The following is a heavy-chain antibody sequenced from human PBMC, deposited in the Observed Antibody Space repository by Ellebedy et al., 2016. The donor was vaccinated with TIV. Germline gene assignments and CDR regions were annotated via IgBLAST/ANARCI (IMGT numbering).Heavy chain of an antibody. CDR2: VYFSGGN. Sequence: SETLSLXXTVSGGSISSIRHYWGWIRQPPGKGLEWIGSVYFSGGNYSNPSLKSRATISVDTSKNHFSLNMTSVRAADTALDYCARGGYTYADPNDAFDIWGQGTTVTVSS. J-gene: IGHJ3*02. D-gene: IGHD5-18*01. CDR3: ARGGYTYADPNDAFDI. V-gene: IGHV4-39*07. CDR1: GGSISSIRHY.